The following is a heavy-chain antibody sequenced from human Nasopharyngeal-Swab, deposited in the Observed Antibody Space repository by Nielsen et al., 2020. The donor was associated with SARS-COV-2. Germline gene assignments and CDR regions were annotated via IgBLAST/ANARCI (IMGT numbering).Heavy chain of an antibody. CDR3: ASTTSGELSPNY. V-gene: IGHV4-31*03. D-gene: IGHD3-10*01. J-gene: IGHJ4*02. Sequence: SETLSLTCTVSGGSISSGGYYWSWIRQHPGKGLEWIGYIYYSGSTYYNPSLKSRVTISVDTSKNQFSLKLGSVTAADTAVYYCASTTSGELSPNYWGQGTLVTVSS. CDR2: IYYSGST. CDR1: GGSISSGGYY.